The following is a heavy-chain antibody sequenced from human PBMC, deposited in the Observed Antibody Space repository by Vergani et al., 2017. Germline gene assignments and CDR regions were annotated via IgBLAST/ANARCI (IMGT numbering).Heavy chain of an antibody. Sequence: LVESGGGLVQPGGSLRLTCAASEFTFSNYAMNWVRQAPGKGLEWVSGISGSGVSAYYTDSVKGRFTISRDNSKNMLFLQMNNLRTEDTAIYYCAKQYFVSGNYLFDYWGQGTLVTVSS. J-gene: IGHJ4*02. V-gene: IGHV3-23*04. CDR1: EFTFSNYA. D-gene: IGHD3-10*01. CDR3: AKQYFVSGNYLFDY. CDR2: ISGSGVSA.